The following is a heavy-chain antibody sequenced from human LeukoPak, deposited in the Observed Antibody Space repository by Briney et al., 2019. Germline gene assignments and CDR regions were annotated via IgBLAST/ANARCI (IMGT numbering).Heavy chain of an antibody. V-gene: IGHV3-23*01. D-gene: IGHD5-18*01. CDR2: ISGSGGST. CDR3: AKRRGYSYAADDAFDI. J-gene: IGHJ3*02. Sequence: GGSLRLSCAASGFTFSRNAMSWVRQAPGKGLEWVSVISGSGGSTYTADSVKGHFTIPRDNSRNTLYLQMNSLRAEDTAVYFCAKRRGYSYAADDAFDIWGQGTVVIVSS. CDR1: GFTFSRNA.